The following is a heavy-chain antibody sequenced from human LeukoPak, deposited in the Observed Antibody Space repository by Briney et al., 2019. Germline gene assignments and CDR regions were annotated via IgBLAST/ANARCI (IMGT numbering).Heavy chain of an antibody. CDR2: ISSSSSYI. D-gene: IGHD3-10*01. V-gene: IGHV3-21*01. CDR1: GFTFSSYS. Sequence: GGSLRLSCAASGFTFSSYSMNWVRQAPGKGLEWVSSISSSSSYIYYAASVKGRFTISRDNAKNSLYLQMNSLRAEDTAVYYCARDRSITMVRGIYFDYWGQGTLVTVSS. CDR3: ARDRSITMVRGIYFDY. J-gene: IGHJ4*02.